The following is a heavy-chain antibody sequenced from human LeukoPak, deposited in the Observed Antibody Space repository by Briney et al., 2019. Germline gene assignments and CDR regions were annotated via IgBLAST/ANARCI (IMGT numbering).Heavy chain of an antibody. V-gene: IGHV3-74*01. J-gene: IGHJ1*01. CDR2: INGDGSST. CDR3: AKEEWELLHFQH. CDR1: GFSFSSYG. D-gene: IGHD1-26*01. Sequence: GGSLRLSCAGSGFSFSSYGMHWVRQAPGKGLVWVSRINGDGSSTAYADSVKGRFTISRDNAKNTLYLQMNSLTAEDTAVYYCAKEEWELLHFQHWGQGTLVTVSS.